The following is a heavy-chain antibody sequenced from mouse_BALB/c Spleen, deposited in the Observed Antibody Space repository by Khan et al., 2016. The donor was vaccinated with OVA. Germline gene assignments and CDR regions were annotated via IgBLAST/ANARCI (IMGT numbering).Heavy chain of an antibody. D-gene: IGHD2-4*01. CDR3: ARDDYEYDGAFAY. Sequence: EVQLQQSGPSLVKPSQTLSLTCSVTGDSITSGYWNWIRKFPGNKLEYMGYISYSGSTYYNPSLKSRISITRDTSKNQYYLQLNSVTTEYTATYYCARDDYEYDGAFAYWGQGTLVTVSA. CDR1: GDSITSGY. CDR2: ISYSGST. J-gene: IGHJ3*01. V-gene: IGHV3-8*02.